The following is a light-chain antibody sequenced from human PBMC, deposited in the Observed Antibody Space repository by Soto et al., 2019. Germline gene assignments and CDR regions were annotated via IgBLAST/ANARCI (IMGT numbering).Light chain of an antibody. CDR1: KRVNSNY. V-gene: IGKV3-20*01. Sequence: VLTQSPDILSLSPGERATVSCRASKRVNSNYLASFQQHPRQTPRLLIFGASSRAIGIPDRFSGSGTETDFPLPITSLQPADFGLYYCPHYGRSPFNFGQGTRLEIK. CDR3: PHYGRSPFN. J-gene: IGKJ5*01. CDR2: GAS.